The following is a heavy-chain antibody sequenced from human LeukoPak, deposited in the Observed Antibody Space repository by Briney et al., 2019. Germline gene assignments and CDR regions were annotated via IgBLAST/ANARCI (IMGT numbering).Heavy chain of an antibody. CDR1: GFTFSSYS. D-gene: IGHD6-25*01. Sequence: GGSLRLSCAASGFTFSSYSMNWVRQAPGKGLEWVSSISSSSSYIYYADSVKGRFTISRDNAKNSLYLQMNSLRAEDTAVYYCASSTIDGRQRTFDYWGQGTLVTVSS. J-gene: IGHJ4*02. CDR3: ASSTIDGRQRTFDY. V-gene: IGHV3-21*01. CDR2: ISSSSSYI.